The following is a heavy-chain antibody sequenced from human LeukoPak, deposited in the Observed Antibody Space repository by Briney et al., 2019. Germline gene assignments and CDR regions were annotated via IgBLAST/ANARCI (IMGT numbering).Heavy chain of an antibody. CDR2: MYHSGTT. CDR1: GGSMNAYY. V-gene: IGHV4-4*07. Sequence: SETLSLTCTVSGGSMNAYYWTWLRQPAGKRLEWLGRMYHSGTTNYNSPLYNPSLSSRVTMSVDGAKNQFSLRLKSVTTADTAIYFCAREREHGYSYGLVLDSWGQGSLVTVSS. J-gene: IGHJ4*02. D-gene: IGHD5-18*01. CDR3: AREREHGYSYGLVLDS.